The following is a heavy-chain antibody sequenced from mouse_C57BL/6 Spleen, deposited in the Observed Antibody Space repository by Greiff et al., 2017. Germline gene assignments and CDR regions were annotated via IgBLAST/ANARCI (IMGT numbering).Heavy chain of an antibody. CDR2: IDPSDSYT. J-gene: IGHJ2*01. CDR1: GYTFTSYW. Sequence: QVQLQQPGAELVMPGASVKLSCKASGYTFTSYWMHWVQQRPGQGLEWIGEIDPSDSYTNYNQKFKGKSTLTVDKSSSTAYMQLSSLTSEDSAVYYCARPTMYYFDYWGQGTTLTVSS. V-gene: IGHV1-69*01. CDR3: ARPTMYYFDY. D-gene: IGHD2-10*01.